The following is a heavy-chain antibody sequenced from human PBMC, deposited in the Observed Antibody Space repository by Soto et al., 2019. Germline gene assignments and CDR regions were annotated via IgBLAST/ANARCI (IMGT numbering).Heavy chain of an antibody. CDR2: IGGDNAT. CDR1: GFIFKRYG. V-gene: IGHV3-23*01. J-gene: IGHJ4*02. Sequence: VGSLRLSGEASGFIFKRYGMSWVRQAAGKGLEWVAGIGGDNATYYSDSVRGRFTISRDNSKNTVYLQMDYLRVEDAAIYYCAKSSRYSGYDWGQGTVVTVSS. CDR3: AKSSRYSGYD. D-gene: IGHD5-18*01.